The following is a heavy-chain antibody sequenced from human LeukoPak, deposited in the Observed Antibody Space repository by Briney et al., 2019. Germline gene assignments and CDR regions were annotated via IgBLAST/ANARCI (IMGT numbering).Heavy chain of an antibody. V-gene: IGHV3-23*01. Sequence: GGSLRLSRAASGFTFSSYSMNWVRQAPGKGLEWVSAISGSGGSTYYADSVKGRFTISRDNSKNTLYLQMNSLRAEDTALYYCAKAVGYGTKALDYWGQGTLVTVSS. CDR3: AKAVGYGTKALDY. CDR1: GFTFSSYS. D-gene: IGHD4/OR15-4a*01. J-gene: IGHJ4*02. CDR2: ISGSGGST.